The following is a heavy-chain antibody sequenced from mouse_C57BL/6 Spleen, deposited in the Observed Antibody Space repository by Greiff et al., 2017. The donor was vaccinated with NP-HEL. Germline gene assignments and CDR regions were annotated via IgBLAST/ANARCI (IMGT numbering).Heavy chain of an antibody. CDR3: ARRVLDGLDV. J-gene: IGHJ1*03. D-gene: IGHD2-3*01. CDR1: GYSITSGYY. CDR2: ISYDGSN. V-gene: IGHV3-6*01. Sequence: EVQLQQSGPGLVKPSQSLSLTCSVTGYSITSGYYWNWIRQFPGNKLEWMGYISYDGSNNYNPSLKNRISITRDTSKNQFFLKLNSVTTEDTATYYCARRVLDGLDVWGTGTTVTVSS.